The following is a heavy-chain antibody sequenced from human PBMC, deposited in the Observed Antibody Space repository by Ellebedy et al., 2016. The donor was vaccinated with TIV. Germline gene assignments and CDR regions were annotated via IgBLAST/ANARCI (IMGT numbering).Heavy chain of an antibody. CDR3: ARERRNGLDT. V-gene: IGHV1-46*01. Sequence: AASVKVSCKASGYSFTDYYLHWVRQAPGQGLEWLGIISPSDGTTTYAQKFQGRVTMTTDTSTSTVYMELSSLRSEDTAVYYCARERRNGLDTWGQGTPVTVSS. J-gene: IGHJ5*02. CDR1: GYSFTDYY. CDR2: ISPSDGTT.